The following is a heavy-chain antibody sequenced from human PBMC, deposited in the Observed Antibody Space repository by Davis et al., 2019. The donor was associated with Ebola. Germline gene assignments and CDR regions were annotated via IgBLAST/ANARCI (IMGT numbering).Heavy chain of an antibody. J-gene: IGHJ6*04. CDR2: INSNGDST. CDR1: GFTFMSYI. CDR3: ARTMVRGVLWGGMDV. D-gene: IGHD3-10*01. Sequence: GESLKISRAASGFTFMSYIMHWVRQAPGKGLEYVSAINSNGDSTYYADSLKGRFTISRDNSKDTLYLQMGSLRAEDTAVYYCARTMVRGVLWGGMDVWGKGTTVTVSS. V-gene: IGHV3-64*02.